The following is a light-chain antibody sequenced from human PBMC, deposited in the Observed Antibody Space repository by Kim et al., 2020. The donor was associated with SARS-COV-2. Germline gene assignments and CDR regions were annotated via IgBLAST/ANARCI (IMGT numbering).Light chain of an antibody. CDR1: QSISSH. CDR2: AAS. Sequence: SGVDSATIACRASQSISSHVHWYQQKPGKAPKLLIYAASTLQDGVPSRFIGGGSGTDFTLTISSLQPEDFATYYCQQTYSSLHITFGQGTRLEIK. CDR3: QQTYSSLHIT. J-gene: IGKJ5*01. V-gene: IGKV1-39*01.